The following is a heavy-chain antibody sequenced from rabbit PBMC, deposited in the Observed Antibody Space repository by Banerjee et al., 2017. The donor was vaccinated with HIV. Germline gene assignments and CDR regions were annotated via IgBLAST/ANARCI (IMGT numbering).Heavy chain of an antibody. Sequence: QEQLEESGGDLVQPEGSLTLTCTASGFDFSSYYMSWVRQTPGEGLEYIGYITTGSGATYYASWAKGRFTISKTSSTTVTLQMTSLTAADTATYFCARYGGSTYYGYASLWGPGTLVTVS. V-gene: IGHV1S45*01. D-gene: IGHD6-1*01. CDR2: ITTGSGAT. CDR1: GFDFSSYYM. J-gene: IGHJ6*01. CDR3: ARYGGSTYYGYASL.